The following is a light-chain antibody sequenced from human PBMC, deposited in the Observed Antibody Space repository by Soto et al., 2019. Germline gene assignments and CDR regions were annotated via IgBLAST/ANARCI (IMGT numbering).Light chain of an antibody. CDR1: QSISSW. Sequence: IQMTQSPSTLSASVGDRVTITCRSSQSISSWLAWYQQKPRKAPKLLIYKASNLESGVPSRFSGSGSGTECTLTISSLQPDDVATYYCQEYNSYGLTFGGGTKVDIK. V-gene: IGKV1-5*03. CDR2: KAS. J-gene: IGKJ4*01. CDR3: QEYNSYGLT.